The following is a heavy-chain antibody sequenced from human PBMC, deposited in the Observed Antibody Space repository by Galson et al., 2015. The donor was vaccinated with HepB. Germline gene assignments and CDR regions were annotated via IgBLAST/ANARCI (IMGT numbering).Heavy chain of an antibody. CDR1: GFTFSSYA. V-gene: IGHV3-23*01. CDR2: ISGSGGST. Sequence: SLRLSCAASGFTFSSYAMSWVRQAPGKGLEWVSAISGSGGSTYYADSVKGRFTISRDNSKNTLYLQMNSLRAEDTAVYYCAKDLGSRYCSSTSCYAFDYWGQGTLVTVSS. J-gene: IGHJ4*02. D-gene: IGHD2-2*01. CDR3: AKDLGSRYCSSTSCYAFDY.